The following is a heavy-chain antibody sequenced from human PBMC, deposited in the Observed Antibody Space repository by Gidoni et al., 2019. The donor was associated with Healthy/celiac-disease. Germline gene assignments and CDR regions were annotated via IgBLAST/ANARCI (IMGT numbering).Heavy chain of an antibody. CDR3: ARGEYDYVPDY. CDR1: GHTLTSYY. CDR2: INPSGPRT. Sequence: QVHRVLSGAEVEKPGAPVTVSCMASGHTLTSYYIHWVRQAPGQGLEWMGIINPSGPRTSYAQKFQGRVTMTSDTSTSTAYMELISPRSEDTAVYYCARGEYDYVPDYWGQGTLVTVSA. V-gene: IGHV1-46*01. J-gene: IGHJ4*02. D-gene: IGHD3-16*01.